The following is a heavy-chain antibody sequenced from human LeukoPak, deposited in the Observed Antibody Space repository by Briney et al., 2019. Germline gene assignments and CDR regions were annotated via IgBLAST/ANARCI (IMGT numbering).Heavy chain of an antibody. CDR1: GFTFGNNA. D-gene: IGHD2-15*01. J-gene: IGHJ4*02. V-gene: IGHV3-64*01. CDR3: AKDRQVVVAATRLYFDY. CDR2: ITSNGGST. Sequence: PGGSLRLSCTASGFTFGNNAMHWVRQAPGKGLEHVSAITSNGGSTYYANSVKGRFTISRDNSKNTLYPQMNSLRAEDTAVYYCAKDRQVVVAATRLYFDYWGQGTLVTVSS.